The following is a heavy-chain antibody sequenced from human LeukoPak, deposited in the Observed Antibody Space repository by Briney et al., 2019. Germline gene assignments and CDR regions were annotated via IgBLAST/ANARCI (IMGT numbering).Heavy chain of an antibody. CDR3: ASGVLYYEFLEWLLFPFDY. J-gene: IGHJ4*02. Sequence: SVKVSCKDSGGTFSSYAISWVRQAPGQGLEWMGGIIPIFGTANYAQKFQGRVTITADESTSTAYMELSSLRSEDTAVYYCASGVLYYEFLEWLLFPFDYWGQGTLVTVSS. CDR1: GGTFSSYA. CDR2: IIPIFGTA. D-gene: IGHD3-3*01. V-gene: IGHV1-69*13.